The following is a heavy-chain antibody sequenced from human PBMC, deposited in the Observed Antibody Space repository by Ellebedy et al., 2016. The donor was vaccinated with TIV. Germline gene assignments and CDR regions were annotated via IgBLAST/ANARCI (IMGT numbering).Heavy chain of an antibody. J-gene: IGHJ4*02. CDR1: GFTFSTYG. D-gene: IGHD3-10*01. CDR3: ARDAHHYGSGSYSPLDY. CDR2: VRSDGSNK. Sequence: GESLKISCAASGFTFSTYGMQWVRQAPGKGLEWVAVVRSDGSNKNYADSVKGRFTISRDNSKNTLFLQMNSLRAEDTAVYYCARDAHHYGSGSYSPLDYWGQGTLVTVSS. V-gene: IGHV3-33*01.